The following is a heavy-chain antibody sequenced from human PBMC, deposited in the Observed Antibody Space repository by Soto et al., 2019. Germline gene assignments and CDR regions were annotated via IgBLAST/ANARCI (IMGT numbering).Heavy chain of an antibody. J-gene: IGHJ6*02. D-gene: IGHD3-10*01. CDR1: GGSISSGGYY. V-gene: IGHV4-31*03. CDR3: ARVQDYYGSGSYYNVVAYYYYGMDV. Sequence: SETLSLTCTVSGGSISSGGYYWSWIRQHPGKGLEWIGYIYYSGSTYYNPSLKSRVTISVDTSKNQFSLKLSSVTAADTAVYYCARVQDYYGSGSYYNVVAYYYYGMDVWGQGTTVTVSS. CDR2: IYYSGST.